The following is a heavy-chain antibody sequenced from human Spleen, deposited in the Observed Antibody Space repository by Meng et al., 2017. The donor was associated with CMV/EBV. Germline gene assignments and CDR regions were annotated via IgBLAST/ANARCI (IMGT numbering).Heavy chain of an antibody. D-gene: IGHD2-2*01. CDR2: IWYDGSNK. CDR1: FSRYG. J-gene: IGHJ2*01. CDR3: AKAPPGCSSTSCYFYWYFDL. Sequence: FSRYGMHWVRQAPGKGLEWVAVIWYDGSNKYYADSVKGRFTISRDNSKNTLYLQMNSLRAEDTAVYYCAKAPPGCSSTSCYFYWYFDLWGRGTLVTVSS. V-gene: IGHV3-33*06.